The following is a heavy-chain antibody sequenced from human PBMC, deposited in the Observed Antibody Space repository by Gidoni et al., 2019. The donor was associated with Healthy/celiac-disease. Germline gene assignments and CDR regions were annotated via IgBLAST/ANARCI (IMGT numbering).Heavy chain of an antibody. J-gene: IGHJ4*02. D-gene: IGHD6-13*01. V-gene: IGHV3-30*18. CDR1: GFTFSSYG. CDR2: ISYDGSNK. Sequence: QVQLVESGGGVVQPGRSLRLSCAASGFTFSSYGMHWVRQAPGKGLEWVAVISYDGSNKYYADSVKGRFTISRDNSKNTLYLQMNSLRAEDTAVYYCAKARYSSSWYGANYDYWGQGTLVTVSS. CDR3: AKARYSSSWYGANYDY.